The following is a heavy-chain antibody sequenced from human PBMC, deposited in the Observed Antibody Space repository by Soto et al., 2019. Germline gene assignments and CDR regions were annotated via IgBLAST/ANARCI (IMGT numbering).Heavy chain of an antibody. D-gene: IGHD4-17*01. CDR3: ARVTVTSGRWFGP. V-gene: IGHV1-18*04. CDR2: ISTFNGNT. J-gene: IGHJ5*02. Sequence: QVHLVQSGTEVKEPGASVKVSCKASASTFTGYTITWVRQAPGQGLEWMGWISTFNGNTKYAGNFEGRVTMTTNTSTTTAYVELTSLTFDDTAVYFCARVTVTSGRWFGPWGQGTLVSVSS. CDR1: ASTFTGYT.